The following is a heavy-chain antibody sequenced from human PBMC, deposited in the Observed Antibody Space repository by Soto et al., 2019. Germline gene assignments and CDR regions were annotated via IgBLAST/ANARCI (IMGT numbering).Heavy chain of an antibody. Sequence: GESLKISCKVSGYSFTSSWIGWVRQTPGKGLEWMGLIFTRDSETKTSPSFQGHVSFSVDNSINTVYLQWTSLKTTDTGIYFCARGYFDSGHGYDLWGQGTLVTVSS. D-gene: IGHD3-10*01. J-gene: IGHJ5*02. CDR2: IFTRDSET. CDR3: ARGYFDSGHGYDL. CDR1: GYSFTSSW. V-gene: IGHV5-51*01.